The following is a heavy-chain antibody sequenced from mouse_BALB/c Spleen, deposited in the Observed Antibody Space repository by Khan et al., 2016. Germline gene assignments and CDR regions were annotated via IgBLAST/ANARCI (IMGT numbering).Heavy chain of an antibody. V-gene: IGHV1S135*01. Sequence: VQLQQSGPELMKPGASVKISCKASGYSFTSYYMHWVKQSQGKSLGWIGYIDPFNGGTSYNQKFKGKATLTVDKSSSTAYMHLSSLTSEDSAVYYCASSTQSFYAMDYWGQGTSVTVSS. CDR3: ASSTQSFYAMDY. D-gene: IGHD1-1*01. CDR1: GYSFTSYY. CDR2: IDPFNGGT. J-gene: IGHJ4*01.